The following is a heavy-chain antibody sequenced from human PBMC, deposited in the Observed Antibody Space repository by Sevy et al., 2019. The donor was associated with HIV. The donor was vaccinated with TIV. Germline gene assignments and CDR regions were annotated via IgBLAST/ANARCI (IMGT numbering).Heavy chain of an antibody. CDR2: INPNSGGT. CDR1: GYTFTGYY. V-gene: IGHV1-2*02. D-gene: IGHD6-13*01. CDR3: ARWGRGLAAAGHFDY. Sequence: RASVKVSCKASGYTFTGYYMHWVRQAPGQGLEWMGWINPNSGGTNYAQKFQGRVTMTRDTSISTAYMELSRLRSDDTAVYYCARWGRGLAAAGHFDYWGQGTLVTVSS. J-gene: IGHJ4*02.